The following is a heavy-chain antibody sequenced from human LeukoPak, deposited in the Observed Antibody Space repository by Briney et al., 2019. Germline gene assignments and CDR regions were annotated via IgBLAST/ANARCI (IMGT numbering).Heavy chain of an antibody. D-gene: IGHD6-13*01. CDR1: GFTFSTYA. CDR3: AKGPRQQLVTRFDN. V-gene: IGHV3-23*01. Sequence: GGSLRLSCAASGFTFSTYAMSWVRQAPGKGRELVSDISGSGGSTYYADSVKGRFTVSRDNSKNTLYLQMSSLRADDTAVYYCAKGPRQQLVTRFDNWGQGTLVTVSS. CDR2: ISGSGGST. J-gene: IGHJ4*02.